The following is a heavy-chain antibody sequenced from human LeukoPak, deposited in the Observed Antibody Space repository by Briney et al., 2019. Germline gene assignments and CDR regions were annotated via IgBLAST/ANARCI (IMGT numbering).Heavy chain of an antibody. V-gene: IGHV3-23*01. D-gene: IGHD2-15*01. CDR2: ISGSGGST. CDR1: GFTFSSYA. J-gene: IGHJ4*02. CDR3: AKNEGSIVVVVAASFDY. Sequence: PGASLRLSCAASGFTFSSYAMSWVRQAPGEGLEWVSAISGSGGSTYYADSVKGRFTISRDNSKNTLYLQMNSLRAEDTAVYYCAKNEGSIVVVVAASFDYWGQGTLVTVSS.